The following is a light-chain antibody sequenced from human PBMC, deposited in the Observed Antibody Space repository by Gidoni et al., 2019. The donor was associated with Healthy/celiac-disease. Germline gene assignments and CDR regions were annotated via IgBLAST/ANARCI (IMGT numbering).Light chain of an antibody. CDR1: QSVSSN. J-gene: IGKJ2*01. CDR3: QQYNNWPRHT. CDR2: GAS. V-gene: IGKV3-15*01. Sequence: EIVMTQSPATLSVSPGERATLSCRASQSVSSNLAWYQQKPGQAPRLLIYGASTRATGIPARFSGSGSGTEFTLTISSLQSEDFAVYYCQQYNNWPRHTFGQXTKLEIK.